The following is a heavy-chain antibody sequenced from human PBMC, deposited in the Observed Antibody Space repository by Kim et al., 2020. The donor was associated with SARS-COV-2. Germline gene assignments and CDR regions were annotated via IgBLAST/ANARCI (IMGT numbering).Heavy chain of an antibody. D-gene: IGHD1-26*01. CDR2: IWYDGSNK. CDR1: GFTFSSYG. V-gene: IGHV3-33*01. J-gene: IGHJ4*02. Sequence: GGSLRLSCAASGFTFSSYGMHWVRQAPGKGLEWVAVIWYDGSNKYYADSVKGRFTISRDISKNTLYLQMNSLRAEDTAVYYCAREILRGKNLGFQYWGQGTLVTVSS. CDR3: AREILRGKNLGFQY.